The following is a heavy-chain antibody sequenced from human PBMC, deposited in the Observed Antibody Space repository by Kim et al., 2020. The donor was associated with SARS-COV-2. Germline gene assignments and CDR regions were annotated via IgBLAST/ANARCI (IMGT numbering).Heavy chain of an antibody. CDR2: IKSKTDGGTT. D-gene: IGHD6-13*01. V-gene: IGHV3-15*01. CDR3: TTGYSSSWFGYYFDY. J-gene: IGHJ4*02. Sequence: GSLRLSCAASGFTFSNAWMSWVRQAPGKGLEWVGRIKSKTDGGTTDYAAPVKGRFTISRDDSKNTLYLQMNSLKTEDTAVYYCTTGYSSSWFGYYFDYWGQGTLVTVSS. CDR1: GFTFSNAW.